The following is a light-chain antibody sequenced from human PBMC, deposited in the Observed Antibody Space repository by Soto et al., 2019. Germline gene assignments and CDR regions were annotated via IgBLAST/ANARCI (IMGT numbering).Light chain of an antibody. V-gene: IGKV3-20*01. CDR3: QQYGSSPYT. J-gene: IGKJ2*01. CDR1: QSVRSSF. CDR2: GAS. Sequence: EIVVTQSPGTLSLSAGERATLSCRASQSVRSSFLAWYQQKPGQAPRLLIYGASSRATGIPVRFSGSGSGTDFTLTISRLEPEDFAVYYCQQYGSSPYTFGQGTKLEIK.